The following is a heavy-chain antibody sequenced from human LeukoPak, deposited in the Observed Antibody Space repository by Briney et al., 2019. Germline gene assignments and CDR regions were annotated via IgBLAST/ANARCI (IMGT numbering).Heavy chain of an antibody. J-gene: IGHJ4*02. V-gene: IGHV4-34*01. Sequence: SETLSLTCAVYGGSFSGYYWSWIRQPPGKGLEWIGEINHSGSTNYNPSLKSRVTISVDTSKNQFSLKLSSVTAADTAVYYCARGGRLNYSDYWGQGTLVTVSS. CDR2: INHSGST. CDR3: ARGGRLNYSDY. D-gene: IGHD2-15*01. CDR1: GGSFSGYY.